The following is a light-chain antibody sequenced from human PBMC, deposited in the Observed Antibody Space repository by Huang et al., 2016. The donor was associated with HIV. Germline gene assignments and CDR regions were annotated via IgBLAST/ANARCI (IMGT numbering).Light chain of an antibody. J-gene: IGKJ2*01. CDR3: QQYGTSHT. Sequence: EIVLTQSPGTLSLSPGERATLCCRASQSVSSRYLAWYQQKPGQATSLRIYGAHSRATGNPDRYSGSGSGTDFTLTISRLEPEDFAVYYCQQYGTSHTFGQGTKLEIK. CDR2: GAH. V-gene: IGKV3-20*01. CDR1: QSVSSRY.